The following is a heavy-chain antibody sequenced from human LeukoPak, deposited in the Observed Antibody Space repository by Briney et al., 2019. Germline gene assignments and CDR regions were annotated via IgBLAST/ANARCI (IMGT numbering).Heavy chain of an antibody. CDR3: ARSRGMRSVDF. CDR1: GFNFSDYF. J-gene: IGHJ4*02. Sequence: PGGSLRLSCAASGFNFSDYFMTWIRQAPGKGLEWISSISTTVTSRYYADSVKGRFTISRDNAKNSLYLQMSLLRVEDTALYYCARSRGMRSVDFWGQGNLVTVSS. V-gene: IGHV3-11*04. CDR2: ISTTVTSR.